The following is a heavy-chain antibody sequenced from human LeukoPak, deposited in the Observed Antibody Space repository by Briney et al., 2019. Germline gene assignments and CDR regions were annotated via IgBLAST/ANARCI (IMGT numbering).Heavy chain of an antibody. Sequence: PSETLSLTCTVSGGSISSYYWNWIRQPPGKGLEWIGYIYYSGSTNYNPSLKSRVTISVDTSKNQFSLRLSSVTAADTAVYYCARWYYDSSGYRYLDYWGQGTLVTVSS. D-gene: IGHD3-22*01. CDR3: ARWYYDSSGYRYLDY. V-gene: IGHV4-59*01. CDR1: GGSISSYY. CDR2: IYYSGST. J-gene: IGHJ4*02.